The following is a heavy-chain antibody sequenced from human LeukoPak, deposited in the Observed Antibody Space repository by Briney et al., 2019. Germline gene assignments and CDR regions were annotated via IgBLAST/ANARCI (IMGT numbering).Heavy chain of an antibody. J-gene: IGHJ5*02. D-gene: IGHD5-24*01. CDR2: IRAELDGGTT. V-gene: IGHV3-49*04. Sequence: GGSLRLSCAASGFVFGDFVITWVRQAPGGGLECVGFIRAELDGGTTEYAASLEGRFTISRDDSKGIAYLQMNSLEIDDTAIYFCTRGFMASWGQGTLVTVSS. CDR1: GFVFGDFV. CDR3: TRGFMAS.